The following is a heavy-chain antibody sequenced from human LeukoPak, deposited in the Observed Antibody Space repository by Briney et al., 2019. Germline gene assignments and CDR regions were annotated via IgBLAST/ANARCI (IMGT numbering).Heavy chain of an antibody. CDR3: ARDNSVEDTAWWFDP. CDR1: GYTFTSYY. CDR2: INPSGGSK. Sequence: ASVKVSCKASGYTFTSYYMHWVRQAPGQGLEWMGKINPSGGSKSYAQKFQGRVTMTRDMSTSTDYMELSSLRAEDTAVYYCARDNSVEDTAWWFDPWGQGTLVTVSS. J-gene: IGHJ5*02. D-gene: IGHD4-23*01. V-gene: IGHV1-46*01.